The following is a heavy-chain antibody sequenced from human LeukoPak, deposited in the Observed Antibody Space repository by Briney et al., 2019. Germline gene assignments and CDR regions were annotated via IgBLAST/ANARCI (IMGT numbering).Heavy chain of an antibody. Sequence: SETLSLTCTVSGGSISSYYWSWIRQPPGKGLEWIGCIYYSGSTNYNPSLKSRVTISVDTSKNQFSLKLSSVTAADTAVYYCARVPSSSSSWFDYWGQGTLVTVSS. D-gene: IGHD6-13*01. V-gene: IGHV4-59*01. CDR2: IYYSGST. CDR1: GGSISSYY. CDR3: ARVPSSSSSWFDY. J-gene: IGHJ4*02.